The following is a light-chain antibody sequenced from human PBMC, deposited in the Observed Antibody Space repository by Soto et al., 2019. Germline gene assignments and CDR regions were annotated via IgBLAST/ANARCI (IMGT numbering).Light chain of an antibody. Sequence: DIVMTQSPDSLAVSLGERATINCKSSQSVLYSSNNKNYLAWYQQKPGQPPKLLIYWASTRESGVPDRFSGSASGTDFTLTISSLQAEDVAVYYCQQCYSIPVTFGGGTKVEIK. CDR3: QQCYSIPVT. J-gene: IGKJ4*01. V-gene: IGKV4-1*01. CDR2: WAS. CDR1: QSVLYSSNNKNY.